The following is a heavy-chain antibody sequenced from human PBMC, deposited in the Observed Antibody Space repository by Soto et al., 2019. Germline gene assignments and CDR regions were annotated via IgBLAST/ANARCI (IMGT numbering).Heavy chain of an antibody. D-gene: IGHD3-9*01. J-gene: IGHJ6*02. CDR2: MNPNSGNT. Sequence: QVQLVQSGAEVKKPGASVKVSCKASGYTFTSYDINWVRQATGQGLEWMGWMNPNSGNTGYAQKFQGRVTMTRNTSISTAYMELSSLRSEETAVYYCARGRDGYDILTGYPYYYGMDVWGQGTTVTVSS. CDR3: ARGRDGYDILTGYPYYYGMDV. CDR1: GYTFTSYD. V-gene: IGHV1-8*01.